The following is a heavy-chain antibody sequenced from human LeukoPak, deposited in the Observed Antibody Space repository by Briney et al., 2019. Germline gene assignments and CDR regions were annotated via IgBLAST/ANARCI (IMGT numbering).Heavy chain of an antibody. Sequence: KPSGTLSLTCTVPGGSLRSFFWRWIRPPPRKGLEWIGYIYYSGSTNYNPSLKSRVTISVDTSKTQFSLKLSSVTAADTAVYYCARDDGESVFDYWGQGTLVTVSS. CDR1: GGSLRSFF. CDR3: ARDDGESVFDY. CDR2: IYYSGST. V-gene: IGHV4-59*01. D-gene: IGHD4-17*01. J-gene: IGHJ4*02.